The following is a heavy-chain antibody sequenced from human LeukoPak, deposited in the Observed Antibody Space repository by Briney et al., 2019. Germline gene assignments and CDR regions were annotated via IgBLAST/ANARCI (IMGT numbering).Heavy chain of an antibody. CDR3: ARGAPDIVVVPSAHKFDF. CDR1: GFTLTDYY. CDR2: ISSSSTYT. V-gene: IGHV3-11*05. Sequence: GGSLRLSCAASGFTLTDYYMSWIRQAPGKGLEWVSYISSSSTYTKYADSVKGRFTISRDNAKNTLYLQMNSLRAEDTAVYYCARGAPDIVVVPSAHKFDFWGQGTLVTVSS. D-gene: IGHD2-2*01. J-gene: IGHJ4*02.